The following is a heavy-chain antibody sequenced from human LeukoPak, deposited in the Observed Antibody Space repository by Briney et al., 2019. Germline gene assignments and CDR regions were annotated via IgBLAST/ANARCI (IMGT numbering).Heavy chain of an antibody. CDR1: GFTFSSYA. D-gene: IGHD2-2*01. CDR2: ISGSGGST. Sequence: GGSLRLSCAASGFTFSSYAMSWVRQAPGKGLEWVSAISGSGGSTYYADSVKGRFTISRDNSKNTLYLQMNSLRAEDTAVYYCAKGGGIVVVPAAMGSDFDYWGQGTLVTVSS. J-gene: IGHJ4*02. CDR3: AKGGGIVVVPAAMGSDFDY. V-gene: IGHV3-23*01.